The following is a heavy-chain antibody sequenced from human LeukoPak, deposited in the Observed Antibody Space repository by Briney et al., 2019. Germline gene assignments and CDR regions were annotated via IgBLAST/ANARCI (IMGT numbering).Heavy chain of an antibody. J-gene: IGHJ6*03. CDR3: ARVGTSRGLWLHGESYYYYMDV. Sequence: GGSLRLSCAASGFTFSSYSMNWVRQAPGKGLEWVSSISSSSSYIYYADSVKGRFTISRDNAKNSLYLQMNSLRAEDTAVYYCARVGTSRGLWLHGESYYYYMDVWGKGTTVTVSS. CDR1: GFTFSSYS. V-gene: IGHV3-21*01. D-gene: IGHD5-24*01. CDR2: ISSSSSYI.